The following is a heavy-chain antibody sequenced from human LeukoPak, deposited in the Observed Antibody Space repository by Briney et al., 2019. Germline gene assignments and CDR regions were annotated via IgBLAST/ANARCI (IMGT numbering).Heavy chain of an antibody. CDR2: TYYSGST. CDR3: ARDLSGSSSFGY. Sequence: PSETLSLTCTVSGGSVSSGSYYWSWIRQPPGKGLEWIGYTYYSGSTNYNPSLKSRVTISVDTSKNQFSLKLSSVTAADTAVYYCARDLSGSSSFGYWGQGTLVTVSS. J-gene: IGHJ4*02. CDR1: GGSVSSGSYY. D-gene: IGHD6-6*01. V-gene: IGHV4-61*01.